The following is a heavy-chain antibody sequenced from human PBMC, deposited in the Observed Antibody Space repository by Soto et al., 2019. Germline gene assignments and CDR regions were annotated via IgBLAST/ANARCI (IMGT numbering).Heavy chain of an antibody. J-gene: IGHJ3*02. CDR1: GYTFTSYY. D-gene: IGHD6-19*01. V-gene: IGHV1-46*01. Sequence: ASVQVACKTSGYTFTSYYMHWVRQAPGQGLEWMGIINPSGGSTSYAQKFQGRVTMTRDTSTSTVYMELSSLRSGDTAVYYCARVAVDDAFDIWGQGTMVTVSS. CDR3: ARVAVDDAFDI. CDR2: INPSGGST.